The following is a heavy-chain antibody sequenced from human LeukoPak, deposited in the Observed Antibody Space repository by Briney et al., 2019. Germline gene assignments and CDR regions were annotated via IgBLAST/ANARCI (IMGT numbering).Heavy chain of an antibody. J-gene: IGHJ5*02. CDR2: ISSSSSYI. CDR3: ASLPSRTYYDFWSGYFNENWFDP. CDR1: GFTFSSYS. D-gene: IGHD3-3*01. V-gene: IGHV3-21*01. Sequence: GGSLRLSCAASGFTFSSYSMNWVRQAPGKGLEWVSSISSSSSYIYYADSVKGRFTISRDNAKNSLYLQMNSLRAEDTAVYYCASLPSRTYYDFWSGYFNENWFDPWGQGTLVTVSS.